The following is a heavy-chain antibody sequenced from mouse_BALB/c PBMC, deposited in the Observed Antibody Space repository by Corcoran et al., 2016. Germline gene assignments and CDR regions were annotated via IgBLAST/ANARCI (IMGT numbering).Heavy chain of an antibody. V-gene: IGHV9-3-1*01. CDR2: INTYTGES. CDR3: ASHYYDYDGDAMEY. CDR1: GYTFTKYG. Sequence: QIQLVQSGPELKKPGETVKISCKASGYTFTKYGMNWVKQAPGKGLKWMGWINTYTGESTYDDDFKGRFAFSLETSPSTAYLQINNLKNEDAATYFCASHYYDYDGDAMEYWGEGTAVTVSA. D-gene: IGHD2-4*01. J-gene: IGHJ4*01.